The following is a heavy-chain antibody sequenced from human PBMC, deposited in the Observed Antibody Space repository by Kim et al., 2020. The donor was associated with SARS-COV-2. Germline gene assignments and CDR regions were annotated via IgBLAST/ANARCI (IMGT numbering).Heavy chain of an antibody. CDR1: GFTFSSYG. V-gene: IGHV3-30*18. CDR2: ISYDRSNK. J-gene: IGHJ4*02. CDR3: AKGGRWLQRSLDY. Sequence: GGSLRLSCAASGFTFSSYGMHWVRQAPGKGLEWVAVISYDRSNKYYADSVKGRFTISRDNSKNTLYLQMNSLRAEDTAVYYCAKGGRWLQRSLDYWGQGTLVTVSS. D-gene: IGHD3-16*01.